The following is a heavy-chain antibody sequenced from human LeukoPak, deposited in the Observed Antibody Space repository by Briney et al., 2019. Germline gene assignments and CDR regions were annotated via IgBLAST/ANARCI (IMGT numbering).Heavy chain of an antibody. Sequence: SETLSLTCAVYGGSFSGYYWSWIRQPPGKGLEWIGEINHSGSTNYNPSLKSRVTISVDTSKNQFSLKLSSVTAADTAVYYCASGYGHHDYWGQGTLVTVSS. CDR2: INHSGST. J-gene: IGHJ4*02. CDR3: ASGYGHHDY. CDR1: GGSFSGYY. D-gene: IGHD4-17*01. V-gene: IGHV4-34*01.